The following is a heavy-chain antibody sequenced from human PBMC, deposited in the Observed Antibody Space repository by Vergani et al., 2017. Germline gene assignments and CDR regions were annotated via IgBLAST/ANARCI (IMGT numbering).Heavy chain of an antibody. Sequence: EVQLLESGGGLVQPGGSLRLSCGASGFTFSSYAMTWVRQAPGKGLEWVSAISGSGGNTFYTDSVKGRFTISRDNSKDTLYLQMNSLRVEDTAIYYCAGAYGRYDWFDYWGQRTLVTVSS. V-gene: IGHV3-23*01. J-gene: IGHJ4*01. D-gene: IGHD1-20*01. CDR1: GFTFSSYA. CDR3: AGAYGRYDWFDY. CDR2: ISGSGGNT.